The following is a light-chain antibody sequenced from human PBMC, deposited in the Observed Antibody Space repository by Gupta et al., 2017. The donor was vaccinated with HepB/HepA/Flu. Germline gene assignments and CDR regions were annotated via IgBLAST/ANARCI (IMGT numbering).Light chain of an antibody. V-gene: IGKV1-27*01. CDR1: QGISNY. CDR3: QKYNSAPWT. Sequence: IQTTPSSSSLSASVGAIVTITCRASQGISNYLAWYQQKPGKGPKLLIYSASTLQSGVPSRFSGGGSRTDFTLTISSLQPEDFATYYCQKYNSAPWTFGQGTKVEIK. CDR2: SAS. J-gene: IGKJ1*01.